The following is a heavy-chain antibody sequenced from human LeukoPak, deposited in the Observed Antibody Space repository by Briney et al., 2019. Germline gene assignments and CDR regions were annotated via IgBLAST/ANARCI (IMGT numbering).Heavy chain of an antibody. J-gene: IGHJ6*02. Sequence: GGSLRLSCAASGFTFSNYAMNWVRQAPGKGLEWVSGISGNGGSTYYADSVKGRFTISRDNSKNTLYLQMNSLRAEDTAVYYCARRSRRLTIVRGVPREDVWGQGTTVTASS. V-gene: IGHV3-23*01. CDR1: GFTFSNYA. CDR3: ARRSRRLTIVRGVPREDV. CDR2: ISGNGGST. D-gene: IGHD3-10*01.